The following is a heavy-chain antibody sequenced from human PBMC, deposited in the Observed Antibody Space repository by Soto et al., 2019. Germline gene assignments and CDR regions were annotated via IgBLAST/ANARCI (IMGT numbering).Heavy chain of an antibody. CDR1: GFSLSNVRMG. V-gene: IGHV2-26*01. CDR3: APAPHGDYSFVYGFDP. J-gene: IGHJ5*02. Sequence: QVTLKESGPVLVKPTETLTLTCTVSGFSLSNVRMGVSWIRQPPGKALEWLAHIFSNDAKSYSTSLKSRLTISKDTSKSPGVLTMTNMDPVDTATYYCAPAPHGDYSFVYGFDPWGQGTLVTVSS. D-gene: IGHD4-17*01. CDR2: IFSNDAK.